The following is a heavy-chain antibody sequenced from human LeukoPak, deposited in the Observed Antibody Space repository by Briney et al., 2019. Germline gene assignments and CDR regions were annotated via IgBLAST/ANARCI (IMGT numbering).Heavy chain of an antibody. CDR1: GGSFSGYY. CDR2: INHSGST. Sequence: PSETLPLTCAVYGGSFSGYYWSWIRQPPGKGLEWIGEINHSGSTNYNPSLKSRVTISVDTSKNQFSLKLNSVTAADTAVYYCARVARSLLLKGYFDYWGQGTLVTVSS. D-gene: IGHD3-16*01. V-gene: IGHV4-34*01. CDR3: ARVARSLLLKGYFDY. J-gene: IGHJ4*02.